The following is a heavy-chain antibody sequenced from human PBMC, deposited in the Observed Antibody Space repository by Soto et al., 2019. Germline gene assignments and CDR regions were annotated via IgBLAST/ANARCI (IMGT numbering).Heavy chain of an antibody. CDR3: ARILRDTDGWYHHDF. CDR1: GGSISSSGYY. Sequence: SETLSLTCTVSGGSISSSGYYWSWIRQDPGKGLEWIASIAYTGYTYYNPSLKSRVTLSVDTSQNEFSLKLTSVTAADTATYYCARILRDTDGWYHHDFWGQGTLVTVSS. D-gene: IGHD6-19*01. J-gene: IGHJ4*02. V-gene: IGHV4-31*03. CDR2: IAYTGYT.